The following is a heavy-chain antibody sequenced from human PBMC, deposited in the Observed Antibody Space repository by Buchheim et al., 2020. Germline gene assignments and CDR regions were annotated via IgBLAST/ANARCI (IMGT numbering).Heavy chain of an antibody. CDR3: AADTYSGTYG. CDR1: GFTFTNSV. CDR2: IVVGSGNT. V-gene: IGHV1-58*01. Sequence: QMQLVQSGPEVKKPGTSVKVSCKASGFTFTNSVLQWVRQARGQRLEWIGWIVVGSGNTNYAQKFHERVTITRDMSTSTAYMELRSLRSEDSAVYYCAADTYSGTYGWDQGTL. J-gene: IGHJ4*02. D-gene: IGHD1-26*01.